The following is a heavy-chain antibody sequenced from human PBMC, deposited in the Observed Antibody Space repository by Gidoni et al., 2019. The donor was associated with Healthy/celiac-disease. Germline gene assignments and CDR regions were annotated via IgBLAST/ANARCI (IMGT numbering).Heavy chain of an antibody. CDR1: GGTFSSYA. CDR2: IIPIFGTA. Sequence: SPVKVSCKASGGTFSSYAISWVRQAPGQGLEWMGGIIPIFGTANYAQKFQGRVTITADESTSTAYMELSSLRSEDTAVYYCAREEGIVGATSPLGWFDPWGQGTLVTVSS. J-gene: IGHJ5*02. CDR3: AREEGIVGATSPLGWFDP. D-gene: IGHD1-26*01. V-gene: IGHV1-69*01.